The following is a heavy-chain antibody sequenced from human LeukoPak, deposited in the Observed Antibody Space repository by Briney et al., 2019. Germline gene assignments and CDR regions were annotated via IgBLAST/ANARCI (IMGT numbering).Heavy chain of an antibody. V-gene: IGHV1-69*06. CDR3: AREWVLTYYYDSSGYYDY. J-gene: IGHJ4*02. CDR1: GGTFSSYA. CDR2: IIPIFGTA. Sequence: SVKVSCKASGGTFSSYAISWVRQAPGQGLEWMGGIIPIFGTANYAQKFQGRVTITADKSTSTAYMKLSSLRSEDTAVYYCAREWVLTYYYDSSGYYDYWGQGTPVTVSS. D-gene: IGHD3-22*01.